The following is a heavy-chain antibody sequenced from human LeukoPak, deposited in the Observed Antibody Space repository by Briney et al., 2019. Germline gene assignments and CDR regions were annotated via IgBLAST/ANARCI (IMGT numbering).Heavy chain of an antibody. Sequence: GGSLRLSCVASGFTFSDYWMSWVRQAPGKGLEWVANIQKDGSEKHYVASVEGRFTISRDNAENSLFLQLNSLRVGDTAVYYCVRLWDSSGFFGYWGQGALVTVSS. CDR1: GFTFSDYW. J-gene: IGHJ4*02. CDR3: VRLWDSSGFFGY. D-gene: IGHD3-22*01. CDR2: IQKDGSEK. V-gene: IGHV3-7*01.